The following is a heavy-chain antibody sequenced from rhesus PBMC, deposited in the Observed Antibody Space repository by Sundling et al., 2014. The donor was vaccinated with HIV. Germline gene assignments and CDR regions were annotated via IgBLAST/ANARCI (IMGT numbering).Heavy chain of an antibody. J-gene: IGHJ6*01. CDR1: GFRFSDYY. V-gene: IGHV3-59*01. Sequence: EVQLVESGGGLAKPGGSLRLSCAASGFRFSDYYIHWVRQAPGKGLEWVSGIGYIGGNTYYADSVKGRFTISRENAKNTLYLQMDSLRPEDTAVYYCARDADYGLDSWGQGVVVTVSS. CDR2: IGYIGGNT. CDR3: ARDADYGLDS.